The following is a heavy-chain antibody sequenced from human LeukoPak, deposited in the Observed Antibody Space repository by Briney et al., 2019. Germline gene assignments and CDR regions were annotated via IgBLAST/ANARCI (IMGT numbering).Heavy chain of an antibody. CDR2: IKHDGSDK. J-gene: IGHJ4*02. CDR1: GFTFINYW. CDR3: AIALYFFDY. Sequence: GGSLRLSCAASGFTFINYWMTWVRRAPGKGMEWVANIKHDGSDKYYVDSVKGRFTISRDNAQNSLYLQMNSLRAEDTAVYYCAIALYFFDYWGQGTLVTVSS. V-gene: IGHV3-7*01.